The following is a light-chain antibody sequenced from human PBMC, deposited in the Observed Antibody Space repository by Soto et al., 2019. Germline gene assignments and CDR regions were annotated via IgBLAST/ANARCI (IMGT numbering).Light chain of an antibody. J-gene: IGKJ3*01. CDR2: GLS. CDR1: QSVSVN. Sequence: EIVMTQSPGTLSVSPGERATLSCRASQSVSVNLAWYQQKPGQAPRLLIYGLSTRATGIPARFSGSESGTECTLTISSLQSEDFAVYYCQQYNDWPFTFGPGTKVDIK. CDR3: QQYNDWPFT. V-gene: IGKV3-15*01.